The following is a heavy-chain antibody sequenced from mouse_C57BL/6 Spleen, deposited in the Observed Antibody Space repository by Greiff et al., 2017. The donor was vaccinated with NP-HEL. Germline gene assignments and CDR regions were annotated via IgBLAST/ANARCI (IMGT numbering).Heavy chain of an antibody. J-gene: IGHJ3*01. V-gene: IGHV1-7*01. CDR1: GYTFTSYW. Sequence: VQLQQSGAELAKPGASVKLSCKASGYTFTSYWMHWVKQRPGQGLEWIGYINPSSGYTKYNQKFKAKATFTADKSSSTAYMQLSSLTYEDSAVYYCANLYASGGFAYWGQGTLVTVAA. CDR3: ANLYASGGFAY. D-gene: IGHD1-3*01. CDR2: INPSSGYT.